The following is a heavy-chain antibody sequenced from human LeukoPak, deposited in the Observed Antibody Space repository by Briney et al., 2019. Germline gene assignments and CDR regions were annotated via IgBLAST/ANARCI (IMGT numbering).Heavy chain of an antibody. J-gene: IGHJ4*02. CDR3: ARDIYSSGWYGLDY. D-gene: IGHD6-19*01. Sequence: ASVKVSCKASGYTFTGYYMHWVRQAPGQGLEWMGWINPNSGGTNYAQKFQGRVTMTRDTSISTAYMELSRLRSDDTAVYYCARDIYSSGWYGLDYWGQGTLVTVSS. CDR1: GYTFTGYY. V-gene: IGHV1-2*02. CDR2: INPNSGGT.